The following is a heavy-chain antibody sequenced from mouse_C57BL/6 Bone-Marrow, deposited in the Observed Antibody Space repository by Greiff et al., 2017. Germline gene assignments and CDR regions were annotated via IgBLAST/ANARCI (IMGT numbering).Heavy chain of an antibody. D-gene: IGHD2-4*01. CDR2: IYPRSGNT. CDR1: GYTFTSYG. V-gene: IGHV1-81*01. Sequence: QVQLQQSGAELARPGASVKLSCKASGYTFTSYGISWVKQRTGQGLEWIGEIYPRSGNTNYNEKFKGKATLTAAKSSSTAYIELRSLTSEDSAVYFCASDPIYYDYYYFDCCGQGTTLTVSS. J-gene: IGHJ2*01. CDR3: ASDPIYYDYYYFDC.